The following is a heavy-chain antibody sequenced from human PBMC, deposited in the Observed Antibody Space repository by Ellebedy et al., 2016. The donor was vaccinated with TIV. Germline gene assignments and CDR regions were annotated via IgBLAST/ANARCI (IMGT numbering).Heavy chain of an antibody. J-gene: IGHJ2*01. CDR3: ATNLVRGVIKAIRYLDL. D-gene: IGHD3-10*01. CDR2: IYYNGGT. V-gene: IGHV4-59*08. CDR1: GSSNHYY. Sequence: SETLSLTCTVAGSSNHYYWSWIRQPPGKGLEWIGYIYYNGGTNYNPSLRSRVSMSVDTSRNQSSLKLSSVTAADTAVYYCATNLVRGVIKAIRYLDLWGRGTLGTVSS.